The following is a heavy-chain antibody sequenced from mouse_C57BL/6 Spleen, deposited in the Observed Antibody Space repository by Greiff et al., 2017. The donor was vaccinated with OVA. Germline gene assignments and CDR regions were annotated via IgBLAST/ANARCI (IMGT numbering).Heavy chain of an antibody. CDR2: IDPEDGDT. CDR3: ARRYYYGSSLDN. J-gene: IGHJ2*01. CDR1: GFNIKDYY. D-gene: IGHD1-1*01. V-gene: IGHV14-2*01. Sequence: VQLQQSGAELVKPGASVKLSCTASGFNIKDYYMHWVKQRTEQGLEWIGRIDPEDGDTKYAPKFQGKATITADTSSNTAYLQLSSLTSEDTAVYCCARRYYYGSSLDNWGQDTTLPVSS.